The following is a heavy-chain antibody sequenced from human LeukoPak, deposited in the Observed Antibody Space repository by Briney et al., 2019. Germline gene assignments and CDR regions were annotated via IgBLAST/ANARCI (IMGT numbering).Heavy chain of an antibody. CDR3: ARGRCGGDCYYTPYYYYMDV. J-gene: IGHJ6*03. V-gene: IGHV1-18*01. Sequence: GASVKVSCKASGYTFTSYGISWVRQAPGQGLEWMGWISAYNGNTNYAQKLQGRVTMTTDTSTSTAYMELRSLRSDDTAVYYCARGRCGGDCYYTPYYYYMDVWGKGTTVTISS. CDR1: GYTFTSYG. CDR2: ISAYNGNT. D-gene: IGHD2-21*02.